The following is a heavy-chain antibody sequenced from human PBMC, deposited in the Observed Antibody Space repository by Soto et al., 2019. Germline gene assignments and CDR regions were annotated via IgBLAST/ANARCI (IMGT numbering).Heavy chain of an antibody. CDR1: GGTFSSYA. J-gene: IGHJ4*02. CDR3: AVPADYYDSSGYLYY. CDR2: IIPIFGTA. Sequence: QVQLVQSGAEVKKPGSSVKVSCKASGGTFSSYAISWVRQAPGQGLEWMGGIIPIFGTANYAQKFQGRVMITADKSTSTAYMELSSLRAEDTAVYYCAVPADYYDSSGYLYYWGQGTLVTVSS. V-gene: IGHV1-69*06. D-gene: IGHD3-22*01.